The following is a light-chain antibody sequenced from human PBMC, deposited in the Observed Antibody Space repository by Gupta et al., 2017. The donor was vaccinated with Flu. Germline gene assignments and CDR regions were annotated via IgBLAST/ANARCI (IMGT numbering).Light chain of an antibody. CDR2: DAS. CDR1: QSVSSY. V-gene: IGKV3-11*01. Sequence: EIVLTQSPATLSLSPGERATLSCRASQSVSSYLAWYQQKPGQAPRLLIHDASNRATGSPARCSGSGAGTDFTLTISSLEPEDFAVYYCQQRSNWPPRLTFGGGTKVEIK. CDR3: QQRSNWPPRLT. J-gene: IGKJ4*01.